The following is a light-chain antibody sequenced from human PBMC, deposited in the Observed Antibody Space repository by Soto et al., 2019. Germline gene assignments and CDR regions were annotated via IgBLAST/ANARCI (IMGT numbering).Light chain of an antibody. Sequence: QSALTQPASVSGSPGQSITISCTGTSSDVGGYDYVSWYQQHPGTAPKLMIYEVSNRPSGVSNRFSGSKSGNTASLTISGLQAEDEADYYCSSYTNTGTYVFGTGTKVTVL. CDR3: SSYTNTGTYV. J-gene: IGLJ1*01. V-gene: IGLV2-14*01. CDR2: EVS. CDR1: SSDVGGYDY.